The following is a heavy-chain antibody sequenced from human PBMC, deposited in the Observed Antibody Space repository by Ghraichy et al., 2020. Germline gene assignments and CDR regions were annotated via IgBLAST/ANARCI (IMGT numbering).Heavy chain of an antibody. J-gene: IGHJ4*02. CDR2: IRQDGNEK. V-gene: IGHV3-7*03. CDR1: GFTFSDYW. CDR3: ARRYFDS. Sequence: GESLNISCVASGFTFSDYWMQWVRQAPGKGLEWVANIRQDGNEKYYVDSVKGRFTISRDNARNSLYLQMNSLRAEDMAVYYCARRYFDSWGQGTLVTVSS.